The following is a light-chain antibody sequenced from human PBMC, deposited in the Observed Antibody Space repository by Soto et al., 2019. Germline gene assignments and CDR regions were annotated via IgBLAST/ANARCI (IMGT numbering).Light chain of an antibody. CDR3: QQANDWPPT. CDR2: VAS. V-gene: IGKV1D-12*01. J-gene: IGKJ1*01. CDR1: QGISSW. Sequence: DIQMTQSPSSVSASVGDRVTITCRASQGISSWLVWYQQKPGKAPKLLINVASSLQSGVPSRFSGSGSGTDFTLTISSLQPEDFATYYCQQANDWPPTFGQGT.